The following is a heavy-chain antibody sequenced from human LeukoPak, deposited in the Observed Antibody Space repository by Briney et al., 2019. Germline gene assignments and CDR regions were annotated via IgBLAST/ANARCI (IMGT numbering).Heavy chain of an antibody. V-gene: IGHV3-53*01. CDR1: GFTVSSNY. J-gene: IGHJ4*02. D-gene: IGHD6-19*01. CDR2: ISSGGGT. CDR3: ARGSRGWDLDY. Sequence: GGSLRLSCAASGFTVSSNYMSWVRQAPGKGLEWVSIISSGGGTYYADSVKGRFTISRDNSQNTLYVQMNSLRAEDTAVYYCARGSRGWDLDYWGQGNLVTVSS.